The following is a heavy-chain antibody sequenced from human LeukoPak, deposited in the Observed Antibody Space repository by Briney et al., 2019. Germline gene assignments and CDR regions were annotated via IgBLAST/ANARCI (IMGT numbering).Heavy chain of an antibody. J-gene: IGHJ6*03. D-gene: IGHD6-6*01. CDR3: ATSIAARPGTRYYYYYYYMDV. CDR2: IYYSGST. Sequence: SETLSLTCTVSGGSISSYYWSWIRQPPGKGLEWRGYIYYSGSTNYNPSLQSRVTISVDTSKNQFSLKLSSVTAADTAVYYCATSIAARPGTRYYYYYYYMDVWGKGTTVTVSS. CDR1: GGSISSYY. V-gene: IGHV4-59*01.